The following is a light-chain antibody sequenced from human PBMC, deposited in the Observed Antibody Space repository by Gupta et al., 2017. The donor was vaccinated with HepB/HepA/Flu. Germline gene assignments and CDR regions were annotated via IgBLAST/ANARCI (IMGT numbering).Light chain of an antibody. Sequence: SLTCTLRSGINVGAYNIYWFWQKPGSPPQYLLRYKSDSDNQQGSGVPCRFSGSKDGSANAGILLISGLQSEDEADYHCMIWHSSTWVFGGGTKLTVL. CDR1: SGINVGAYN. CDR3: MIWHSSTWV. CDR2: YKSDSDN. J-gene: IGLJ3*02. V-gene: IGLV5-45*02.